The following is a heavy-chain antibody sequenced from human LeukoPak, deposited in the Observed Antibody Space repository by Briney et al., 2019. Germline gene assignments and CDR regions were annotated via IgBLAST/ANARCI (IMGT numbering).Heavy chain of an antibody. D-gene: IGHD4-17*01. Sequence: QAGGSLRLSCAASGFTFSSYAMSWVRQAPGKGLEWVSAISGSGGSTYYADSVKGRFTISRDNSKNTLYLQMNSLRAEDTAVYYCAKEISPDYGDYLDAFDIWGQGTMVTVSS. J-gene: IGHJ3*02. CDR3: AKEISPDYGDYLDAFDI. CDR2: ISGSGGST. CDR1: GFTFSSYA. V-gene: IGHV3-23*01.